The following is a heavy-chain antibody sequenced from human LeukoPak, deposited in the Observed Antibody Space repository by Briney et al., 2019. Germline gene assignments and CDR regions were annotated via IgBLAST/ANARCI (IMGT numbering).Heavy chain of an antibody. CDR1: GGSFSGYY. Sequence: PSETLSLTCAVYGGSFSGYYWSWIRQPPGKGLEGIGEINHSGSTNYNPSLKSRVTISVDTSKNQFSLKLSSVTAADTAVYYCAGSSGYYYYYYGMDVWGQGTTVTVSS. D-gene: IGHD3-22*01. J-gene: IGHJ6*02. CDR2: INHSGST. CDR3: AGSSGYYYYYYGMDV. V-gene: IGHV4-34*01.